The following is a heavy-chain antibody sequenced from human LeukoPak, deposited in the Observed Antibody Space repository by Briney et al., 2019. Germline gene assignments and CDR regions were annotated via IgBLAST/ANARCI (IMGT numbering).Heavy chain of an antibody. D-gene: IGHD6-13*01. CDR3: ARVPPASGSWYSDY. J-gene: IGHJ4*02. CDR2: INPKSGGT. CDR1: GYTFTGYY. V-gene: IGHV1-2*02. Sequence: GASVKVSCKASGYTFTGYYMHWVRQAPGQGLEWMGWINPKSGGTHYAQKFQGRVTMTRDTSINTASMELSRLRSDDTAMYYCARVPPASGSWYSDYWGQGTLVTVSS.